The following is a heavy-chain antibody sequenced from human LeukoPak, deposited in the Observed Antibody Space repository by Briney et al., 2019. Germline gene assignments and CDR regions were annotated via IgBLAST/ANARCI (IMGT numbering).Heavy chain of an antibody. CDR1: GGSISSGGYS. Sequence: SETLSLTCAVSGGSISSGGYSWSWIRQPPGKGLEWIGYIYHSGSTYYNPSLKSRVTISVDRSKNQFSLKLSSVTAADTAVYYCARVDYGGNSDYWSQGTLVTVSS. CDR3: ARVDYGGNSDY. CDR2: IYHSGST. V-gene: IGHV4-30-2*01. D-gene: IGHD4-23*01. J-gene: IGHJ4*02.